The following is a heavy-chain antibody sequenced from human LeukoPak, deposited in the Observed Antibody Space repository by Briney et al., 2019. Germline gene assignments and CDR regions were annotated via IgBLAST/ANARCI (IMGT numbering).Heavy chain of an antibody. J-gene: IGHJ4*02. Sequence: PGGSLRLSCAASGFTFSSYSMNWVRQAPGKGLEWVSYISSSSSYIYYADSVKGRFTISRDNAKNSLFLQMNSLRVEDTAVYYCARGPSLSRWGQGTLVTVSS. CDR1: GFTFSSYS. CDR2: ISSSSSYI. CDR3: ARGPSLSR. V-gene: IGHV3-21*01. D-gene: IGHD3-9*01.